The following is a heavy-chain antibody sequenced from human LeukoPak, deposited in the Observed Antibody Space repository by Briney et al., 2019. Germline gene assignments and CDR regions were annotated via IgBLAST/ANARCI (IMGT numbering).Heavy chain of an antibody. V-gene: IGHV4-38-2*02. J-gene: IGHJ3*02. CDR2: IYHSGST. Sequence: SETLSLTCTVSGYSISSGYYWGWIRQPPGKGLEWIGSIYHSGSTYYNPSLKSRVTISVDTSKNQFSLKLSSVTAADTAVYYCARAVLITINRGSHGAFDIWGQGTMVTVSS. D-gene: IGHD3-10*01. CDR1: GYSISSGYY. CDR3: ARAVLITINRGSHGAFDI.